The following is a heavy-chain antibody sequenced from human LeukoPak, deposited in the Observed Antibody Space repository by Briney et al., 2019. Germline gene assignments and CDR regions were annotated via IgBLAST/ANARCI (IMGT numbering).Heavy chain of an antibody. CDR3: ARGFFAYYYDSSGPSFDY. D-gene: IGHD3-22*01. V-gene: IGHV4-39*07. CDR1: GGSISSSSYY. Sequence: SETLSLTCTVSGGSISSSSYYWGWLRQPPGKGLEWIGSIYYSGSTYYNPSLKSRVTISVDTSKNQFSLKLSSVTAADTAVYYCARGFFAYYYDSSGPSFDYWGQGTLVTVSS. CDR2: IYYSGST. J-gene: IGHJ4*02.